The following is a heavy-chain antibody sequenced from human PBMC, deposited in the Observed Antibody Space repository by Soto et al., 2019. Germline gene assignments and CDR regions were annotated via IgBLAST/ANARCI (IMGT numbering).Heavy chain of an antibody. Sequence: GVLRLSCAASGCTFRSYSMNWVRQAPGKGLEWVSYISSSSSTIYYADSVKGRFTISRDNAKNSLYLQMNSLRAEDTAVYYCARGSLPGYYYMDVWGKGTTVTVSS. V-gene: IGHV3-48*01. CDR2: ISSSSSTI. CDR3: ARGSLPGYYYMDV. J-gene: IGHJ6*03. CDR1: GCTFRSYS. D-gene: IGHD2-15*01.